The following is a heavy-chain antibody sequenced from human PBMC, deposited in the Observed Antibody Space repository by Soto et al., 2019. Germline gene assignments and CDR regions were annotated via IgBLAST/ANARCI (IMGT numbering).Heavy chain of an antibody. D-gene: IGHD1-1*01. CDR1: GFTFSSYS. J-gene: IGHJ4*02. CDR3: ARTRRGGKWNDDGALDY. V-gene: IGHV3-21*01. Sequence: EVQLVESGGGLVKPGGSLRLSCAASGFTFSSYSMNWVRQAPGKGLEWVSSISSSSSYIYYADSVKGRFTISRDNAKNSLYLQMNSLRAEDTAVYYCARTRRGGKWNDDGALDYWGQGTLVTVSS. CDR2: ISSSSSYI.